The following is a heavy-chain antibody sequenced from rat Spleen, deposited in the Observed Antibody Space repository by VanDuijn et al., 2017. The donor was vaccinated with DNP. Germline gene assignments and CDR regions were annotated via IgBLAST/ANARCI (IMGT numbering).Heavy chain of an antibody. CDR2: ISYDGGTT. D-gene: IGHD1-11*01. CDR3: TRDQGLRRVYVMDA. Sequence: EVQLVESGGGLVQPGRSMKLSCAASGFTFSNYGMAWVRQAPKKGLEWVAYISYDGGTTYYREPVMGRFTISRDDAKSTLYLQMDSLRSEDTATYYCTRDQGLRRVYVMDAWGQGASVTVSS. CDR1: GFTFSNYG. V-gene: IGHV5-20*01. J-gene: IGHJ4*01.